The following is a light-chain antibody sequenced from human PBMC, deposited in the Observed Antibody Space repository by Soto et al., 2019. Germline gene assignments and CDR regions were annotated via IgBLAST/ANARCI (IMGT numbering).Light chain of an antibody. Sequence: QSALTQPASVSGSPGQSLTISCTGTSNDVGAYNYVSWYQQQPGKAPKLIIYEVSHRPSGVSNRFSGSKSGNTASLTISALHVEDEADYFCSSHSRSSPDVFGPGTKLTVL. V-gene: IGLV2-14*03. CDR2: EVS. J-gene: IGLJ1*01. CDR3: SSHSRSSPDV. CDR1: SNDVGAYNY.